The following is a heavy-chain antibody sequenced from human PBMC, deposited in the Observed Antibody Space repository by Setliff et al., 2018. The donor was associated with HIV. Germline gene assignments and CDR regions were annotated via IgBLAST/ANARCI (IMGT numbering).Heavy chain of an antibody. CDR1: GGSISSYY. D-gene: IGHD2-2*01. J-gene: IGHJ6*04. CDR3: AREIYGGLVPATMRYMDV. V-gene: IGHV4-59*01. CDR2: TYYNGNT. Sequence: SETLSLTCTVSGGSISSYYWSWIRQPPGKGLEWIGYTYYNGNTNYNPSLKSRVTISVDTSKNQLSLKLSSVTAADTAVYYCAREIYGGLVPATMRYMDVWGKGTTVTVSS.